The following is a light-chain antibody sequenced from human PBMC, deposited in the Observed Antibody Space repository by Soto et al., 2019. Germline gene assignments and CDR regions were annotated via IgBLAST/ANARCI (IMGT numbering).Light chain of an antibody. CDR1: QSVNSN. J-gene: IGKJ5*01. Sequence: EVVMTQSPATLSVSPGERATLSCRASQSVNSNYLAWYQQKPGQPPRLLIYGISTRATGIPDRFSASGSGTDFTLSISSLQPEDFAIYYCQQHTQWPITFGQGTRLEMK. V-gene: IGKV3D-15*01. CDR3: QQHTQWPIT. CDR2: GIS.